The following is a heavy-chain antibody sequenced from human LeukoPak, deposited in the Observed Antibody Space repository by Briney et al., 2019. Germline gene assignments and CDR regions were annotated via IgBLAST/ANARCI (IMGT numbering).Heavy chain of an antibody. D-gene: IGHD3-16*01. CDR1: GFTFGSYG. CDR2: ISYDGSDI. V-gene: IGHV3-30*18. CDR3: AKGLRGDLPTASDY. Sequence: GRSLRLSCAASGFTFGSYGTHWVLQAPGKGLEWVALISYDGSDIYYADSVKGRFTISRDNSTNTLYLHMNSLRDEDTAVYYCAKGLRGDLPTASDYWGQGTLVTVSS. J-gene: IGHJ4*02.